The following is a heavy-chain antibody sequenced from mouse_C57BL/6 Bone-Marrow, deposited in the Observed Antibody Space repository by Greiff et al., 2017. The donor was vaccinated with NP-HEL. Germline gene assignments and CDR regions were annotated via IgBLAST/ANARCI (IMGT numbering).Heavy chain of an antibody. CDR1: GYAFSSYW. Sequence: VQLQQSGAELVKPGASVKISCKASGYAFSSYWMNWVKQRPGKGLEWIGQIYPGDGDTNYNGKFKGKDTLTADKSSSTAYMQLSSLTSEDSAVYFCARSPYGSSYNWYFDVWGTGTTGTVSS. CDR2: IYPGDGDT. V-gene: IGHV1-80*01. CDR3: ARSPYGSSYNWYFDV. J-gene: IGHJ1*03. D-gene: IGHD1-1*01.